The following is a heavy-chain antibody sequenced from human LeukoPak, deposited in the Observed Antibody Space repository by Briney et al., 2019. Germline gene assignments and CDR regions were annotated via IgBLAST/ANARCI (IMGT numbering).Heavy chain of an antibody. D-gene: IGHD3-22*01. Sequence: SETLSLTCTVSGGSISSYYWSWIRQPAGKGLEWIGRIYTSGSTNYNPSLKSRVTMSVDTSKDQFSLKLSSVTAADTAVYYCASSYDSSGIDAFDIWGQGTMVTVSS. CDR1: GGSISSYY. V-gene: IGHV4-4*07. CDR3: ASSYDSSGIDAFDI. J-gene: IGHJ3*02. CDR2: IYTSGST.